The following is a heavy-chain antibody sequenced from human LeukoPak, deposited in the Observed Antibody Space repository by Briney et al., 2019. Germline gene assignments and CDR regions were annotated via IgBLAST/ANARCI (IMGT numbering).Heavy chain of an antibody. J-gene: IGHJ3*02. Sequence: ASVKVSCKASGYTFTSYGISWVRQAPGQGLEWMGWISAYNGNTNYAQKLQGRVTMTTDTSTSTAYMELRSLRSDDTAVYYCAKATGIAAAGTADAFDIWGQGTMVTVSS. CDR1: GYTFTSYG. CDR2: ISAYNGNT. D-gene: IGHD6-13*01. V-gene: IGHV1-18*01. CDR3: AKATGIAAAGTADAFDI.